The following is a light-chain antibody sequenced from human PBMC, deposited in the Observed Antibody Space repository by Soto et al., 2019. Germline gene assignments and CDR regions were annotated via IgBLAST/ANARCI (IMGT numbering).Light chain of an antibody. J-gene: IGKJ4*01. Sequence: EIVMTQSPATMSVSPGERATLSCRASQSVSSNLAWYQQQPGQAPRLLIYGASTRATGIPARFSGSGSGTEFTLTISSLQSEDLAVYYCQQYNSWPPLTFGGGTKVEIK. V-gene: IGKV3-15*01. CDR1: QSVSSN. CDR3: QQYNSWPPLT. CDR2: GAS.